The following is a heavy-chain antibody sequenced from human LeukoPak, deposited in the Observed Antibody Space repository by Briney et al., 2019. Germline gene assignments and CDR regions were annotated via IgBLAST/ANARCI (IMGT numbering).Heavy chain of an antibody. V-gene: IGHV3-23*01. D-gene: IGHD5/OR15-5a*01. CDR3: AKDATPGNSVYDHFDY. J-gene: IGHJ4*02. CDR1: GFTFRIRA. CDR2: IGSGDDL. Sequence: PGGSLRLSCAASGFTFRIRAMSWVRQAPGKGLEWVSTIGSGDDLHYADSVKGRFTVSRDDPQNTLYLQMNSLRAEDAAIYYCAKDATPGNSVYDHFDYWGQGTLVTVSS.